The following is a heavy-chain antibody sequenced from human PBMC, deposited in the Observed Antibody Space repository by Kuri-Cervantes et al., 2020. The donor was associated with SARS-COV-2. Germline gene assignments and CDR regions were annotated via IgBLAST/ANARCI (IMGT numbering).Heavy chain of an antibody. J-gene: IGHJ6*02. CDR1: GFTFSSYS. CDR2: ISSSSSYI. V-gene: IGHV3-21*01. D-gene: IGHD3-10*01. CDR3: ARDYGSGPSGAYYYYGMDV. Sequence: GESLKISCAASGFTFSSYSMNWVRQAPGEGLEWASSISSSSSYISHADSMKGRFTISRDNAKNSLYLQMNSLRAEDTAVYYCARDYGSGPSGAYYYYGMDVWGQGTTVTVSS.